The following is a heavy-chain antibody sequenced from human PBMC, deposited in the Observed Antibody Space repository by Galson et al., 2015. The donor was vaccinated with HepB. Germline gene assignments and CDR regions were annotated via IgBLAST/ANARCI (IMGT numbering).Heavy chain of an antibody. J-gene: IGHJ6*02. V-gene: IGHV1-2*02. CDR3: ARQYRQRVFGAMDV. CDR1: GYTFTGYF. Sequence: VSCKASGYTFTGYFLHWMRQAPGQGLEWMGWINPDSGGTTYAQKFQGRVTMTRDTSISTSYMELTRLTSDDTAVYFCARQYRQRVFGAMDVWGQGTTVIVFS. CDR2: INPDSGGT. D-gene: IGHD6-13*01.